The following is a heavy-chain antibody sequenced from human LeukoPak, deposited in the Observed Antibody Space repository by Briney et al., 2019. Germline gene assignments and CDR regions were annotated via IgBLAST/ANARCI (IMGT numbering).Heavy chain of an antibody. J-gene: IGHJ4*02. CDR1: GYSVSSGFY. CDR3: ARAVGATTYWGCAY. D-gene: IGHD1-26*01. CDR2: IYHSGNT. Sequence: SETLSLTCTVSGYSVSSGFYWGWIRQPPGKGLEWVGIIYHSGNTYYNPSLKSRVTMSLDTSKNQFSLKLTSVTAADTAVYYCARAVGATTYWGCAYWGRGTLFTVSS. V-gene: IGHV4-38-2*02.